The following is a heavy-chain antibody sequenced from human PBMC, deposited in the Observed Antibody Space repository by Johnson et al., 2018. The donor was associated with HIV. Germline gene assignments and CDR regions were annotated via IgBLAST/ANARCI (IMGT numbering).Heavy chain of an antibody. V-gene: IGHV3-9*01. CDR1: GFTLNDYA. CDR3: ARERWSEGRGRRGAFDI. CDR2: ISWNSGSM. D-gene: IGHD3-10*01. J-gene: IGHJ3*02. Sequence: VQLVESGGGSEQPGRSLRLSCAASGFTLNDYAIHWVRQAPGKGLEWVSSISWNSGSMGYADSVKGRFTISRDNAKNSLYLQMNSLRAEDTALYYCARERWSEGRGRRGAFDIWGHGTMVTVSS.